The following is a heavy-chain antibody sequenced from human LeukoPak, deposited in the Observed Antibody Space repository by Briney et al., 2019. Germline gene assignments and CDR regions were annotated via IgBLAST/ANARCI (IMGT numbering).Heavy chain of an antibody. D-gene: IGHD2-15*01. CDR2: IYHSGST. CDR3: ARGQGVVVAAIPNWFDP. CDR1: GGSISSGGYS. Sequence: SETLSLTCAVSGGSISSGGYSWSWIRRPPGTGLEWIGYIYHSGSTYYNPSLKSRVTISVDRSKNQFSLKLSSVTAADTAVYYCARGQGVVVAAIPNWFDPWGQGTLVTVSS. V-gene: IGHV4-30-2*01. J-gene: IGHJ5*02.